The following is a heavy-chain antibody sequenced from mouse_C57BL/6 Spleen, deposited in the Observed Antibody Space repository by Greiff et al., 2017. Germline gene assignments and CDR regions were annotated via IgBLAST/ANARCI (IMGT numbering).Heavy chain of an antibody. CDR1: GYTFTSYW. Sequence: QVQLQQPGAELVKPGASVKMSCKASGYTFTSYWITWVKQRPGQGLEWIGDIYPGSGSTNYNEKFKSKATLTVDPSSSTAYMQLRSLTSEDSAVYDCARCLYYYGSRGGFDYWGQGTTLTVSA. J-gene: IGHJ2*01. V-gene: IGHV1-55*01. D-gene: IGHD1-1*01. CDR3: ARCLYYYGSRGGFDY. CDR2: IYPGSGST.